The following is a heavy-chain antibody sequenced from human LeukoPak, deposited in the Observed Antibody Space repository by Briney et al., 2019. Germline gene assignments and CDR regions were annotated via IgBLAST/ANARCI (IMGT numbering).Heavy chain of an antibody. J-gene: IGHJ5*02. V-gene: IGHV4-59*04. Sequence: SETLSLTCTVSGGSISPYFWSWMRQTPGKGLEWIGYISYTGSTFYNPSLKSRVTMSVDTSKNEFSLSLSSATAADTAVYYCARHEHGDHGDPNWFDPWGQGTLVTVSS. D-gene: IGHD4-17*01. CDR1: GGSISPYF. CDR3: ARHEHGDHGDPNWFDP. CDR2: ISYTGST.